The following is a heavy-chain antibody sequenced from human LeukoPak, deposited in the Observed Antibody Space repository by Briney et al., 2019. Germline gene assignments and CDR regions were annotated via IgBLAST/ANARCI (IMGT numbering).Heavy chain of an antibody. J-gene: IGHJ4*02. CDR3: AKGLDYGLDY. Sequence: GGSLRLSCAASRFTFSSYGMHWVRQAPGKGLEWVAFIRYDGSNKYYADSVKGRFTFSRDNSKNTLFLQMNSLRPEDTAVYYCAKGLDYGLDYWGQGTLVTVSS. CDR2: IRYDGSNK. V-gene: IGHV3-30*02. CDR1: RFTFSSYG. D-gene: IGHD4/OR15-4a*01.